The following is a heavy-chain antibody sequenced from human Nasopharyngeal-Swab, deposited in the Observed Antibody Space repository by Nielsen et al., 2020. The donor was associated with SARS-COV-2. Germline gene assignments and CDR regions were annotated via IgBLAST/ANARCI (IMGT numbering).Heavy chain of an antibody. CDR3: ARTTTTTPFDS. CDR1: GGSVSSNIYS. Sequence: SETLSLTCTVSGGSVSSNIYSWSWIRQPPGKGLEWIGYVVYSGRTNYNPSLKGRVTISVDTSKDQFSLKLNSVTAADTAMYFCARTTTTTPFDSWGQGTLVAVSS. CDR2: VVYSGRT. V-gene: IGHV4-61*01. D-gene: IGHD1-1*01. J-gene: IGHJ4*02.